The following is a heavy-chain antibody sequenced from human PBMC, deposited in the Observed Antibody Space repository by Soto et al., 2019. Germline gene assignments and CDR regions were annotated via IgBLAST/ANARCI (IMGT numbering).Heavy chain of an antibody. CDR1: GYTFTSYG. CDR2: ISAYNGNT. J-gene: IGHJ3*02. Sequence: ASVKVSCKASGYTFTSYGISWVRQAPGQGLEWMGWISAYNGNTNYAQKLQGRVTMTTDTSTSTAYMELRSLRSDDTAVYYCARVSRSIGVAGTSDIWGQSTMVTVSS. D-gene: IGHD6-19*01. V-gene: IGHV1-18*01. CDR3: ARVSRSIGVAGTSDI.